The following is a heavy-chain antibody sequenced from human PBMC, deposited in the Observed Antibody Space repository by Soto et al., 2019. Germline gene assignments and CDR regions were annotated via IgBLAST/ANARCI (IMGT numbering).Heavy chain of an antibody. Sequence: TSETLSLTCTGSGGSLSSYYWSWIRQPPGKGLEWIGYIYYSGSTNYNPSLKSRVTISVDTSKNQFSLKLSSVTAADTAVYYCARGFRKTMIVVRGALDTHYYGMDVWGQGTTVTVSS. V-gene: IGHV4-59*12. J-gene: IGHJ6*02. CDR2: IYYSGST. D-gene: IGHD3-22*01. CDR3: ARGFRKTMIVVRGALDTHYYGMDV. CDR1: GGSLSSYY.